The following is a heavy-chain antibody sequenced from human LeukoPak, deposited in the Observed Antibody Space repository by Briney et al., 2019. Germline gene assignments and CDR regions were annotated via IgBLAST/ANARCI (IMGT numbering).Heavy chain of an antibody. CDR1: GGSISSGSYY. CDR3: ARERVYDSSGYYPAAYFDY. V-gene: IGHV4-61*02. J-gene: IGHJ4*02. D-gene: IGHD3-22*01. CDR2: IYTSGST. Sequence: PSETLSLTCTVSGGSISSGSYYWSWIRQPAGKGLEWIGRIYTSGSTNYNPSLKSRVTISVDTSKNQFSLKLSSVTVADTAVYYCARERVYDSSGYYPAAYFDYWGQGTLVTVSS.